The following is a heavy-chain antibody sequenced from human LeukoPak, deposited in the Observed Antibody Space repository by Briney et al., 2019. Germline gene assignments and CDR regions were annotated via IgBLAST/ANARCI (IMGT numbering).Heavy chain of an antibody. CDR1: GGSISSYY. J-gene: IGHJ5*02. CDR2: IYTSGST. D-gene: IGHD2-2*01. CDR3: ARDLWDCSSTSCYYSWFDP. Sequence: PSETLSLTCTVSGGSISSYYWSWIRQPAGKGLEWTGRIYTSGSTNYNPSLKSRVTMSVDTSKNQFSLKLSSVTAADTAVYHCARDLWDCSSTSCYYSWFDPWGQGTLVTVSS. V-gene: IGHV4-4*07.